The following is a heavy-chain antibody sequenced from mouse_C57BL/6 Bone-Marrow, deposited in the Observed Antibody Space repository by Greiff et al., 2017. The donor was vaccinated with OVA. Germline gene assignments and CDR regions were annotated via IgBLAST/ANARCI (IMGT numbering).Heavy chain of an antibody. Sequence: VQLQQSGAELARPGASVKLSCKASGYTFTSSGISWVKQRTGQGLEWIGEIYPRSGNTYYNEKFKGKATLTADKSSSTAYMELRSLTSEDSAVYFCARSGSSGYPHFDYWGQGTTLTVSS. V-gene: IGHV1-81*01. CDR1: GYTFTSSG. D-gene: IGHD3-2*02. J-gene: IGHJ2*01. CDR2: IYPRSGNT. CDR3: ARSGSSGYPHFDY.